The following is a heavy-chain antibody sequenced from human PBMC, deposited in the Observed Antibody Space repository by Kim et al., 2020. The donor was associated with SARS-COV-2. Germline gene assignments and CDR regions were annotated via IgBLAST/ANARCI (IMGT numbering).Heavy chain of an antibody. Sequence: ASVKVSCKASGYSFTTYPMHWVRQAPGHSLEWMGWITAANGNSKYSQKFQGRVTISTDTSASTAYMELSSLISEDTAVYYCARDLGSCGGDCYSVIPYYFDYWGQGTLVTVSS. CDR1: GYSFTTYP. CDR2: ITAANGNS. D-gene: IGHD2-21*02. CDR3: ARDLGSCGGDCYSVIPYYFDY. V-gene: IGHV1-3*01. J-gene: IGHJ4*02.